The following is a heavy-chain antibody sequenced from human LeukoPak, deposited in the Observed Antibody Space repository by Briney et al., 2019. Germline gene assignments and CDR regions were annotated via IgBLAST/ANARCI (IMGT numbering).Heavy chain of an antibody. CDR1: GGSISSYY. D-gene: IGHD3-22*01. CDR3: ARAGYYDSSGYYYGYYYYYMDA. Sequence: PSETLSLTCTVSGGSISSYYWSWIRQPPGKGLEWIGYIYYSGSTNYNPSLKSRVTISVDTSKNQFSLKLSSVTAADTAVYYCARAGYYDSSGYYYGYYYYYMDAWGKGTTVTISS. CDR2: IYYSGST. J-gene: IGHJ6*03. V-gene: IGHV4-59*01.